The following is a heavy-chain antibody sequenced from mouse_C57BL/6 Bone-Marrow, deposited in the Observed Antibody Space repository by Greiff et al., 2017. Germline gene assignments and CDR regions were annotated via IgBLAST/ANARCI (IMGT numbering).Heavy chain of an antibody. CDR1: GLPFSNYW. V-gene: IGHV6-3*01. Sequence: EVMLVESGGGLVHSGGSMKLSCVASGLPFSNYWMNWVRQSLEKGLEWVAQIRLKSDNYATHYAESVKGRFAILRDDSYSSVYLQMNNLRAEDTGICYCTDDDFVYWGRGTTLAVSS. J-gene: IGHJ2*01. CDR3: TDDDFVY. CDR2: IRLKSDNYAT.